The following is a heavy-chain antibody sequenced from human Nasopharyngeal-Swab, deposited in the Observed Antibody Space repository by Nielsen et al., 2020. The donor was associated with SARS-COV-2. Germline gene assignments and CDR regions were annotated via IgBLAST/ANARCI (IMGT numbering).Heavy chain of an antibody. Sequence: RQALGKGLEWVGCMYYSGSTFYNPSLKSRLTISMDTSKNQFSLKLSSVTAADTAVYYCARGGDAQRTGYWGQGTLVTVSS. CDR3: ARGGDAQRTGY. V-gene: IGHV4-31*02. J-gene: IGHJ4*02. CDR2: MYYSGST. D-gene: IGHD1-1*01.